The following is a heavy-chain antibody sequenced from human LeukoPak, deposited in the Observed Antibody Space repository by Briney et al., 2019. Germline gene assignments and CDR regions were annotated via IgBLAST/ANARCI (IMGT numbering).Heavy chain of an antibody. D-gene: IGHD3-16*02. V-gene: IGHV1-18*01. Sequence: ASVKVSCKASGYIFTSYGISWVRQAPGQGLKWMGWISGYNGDTNYAQKVQGRVTMTTDTSTSTAYMELRSLRSDDTAVYYCARGRRRSSYTEFDYWGQGTLVTVSS. CDR3: ARGRRRSSYTEFDY. CDR1: GYIFTSYG. J-gene: IGHJ4*02. CDR2: ISGYNGDT.